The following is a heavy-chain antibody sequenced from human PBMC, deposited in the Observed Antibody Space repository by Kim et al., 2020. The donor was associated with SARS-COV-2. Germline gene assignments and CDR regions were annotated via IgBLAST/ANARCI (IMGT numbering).Heavy chain of an antibody. Sequence: GGSLRLSCAASGFTVSSNYMSWVRQAPGKGLEWVSVIYSGGSTYYADSVKGRFTISRDNSKNTLYLQMNSLRAEDTAVYYCARFGDIVGAPTGFDYYYYGMDVWGQGTTVTVSS. D-gene: IGHD1-26*01. CDR2: IYSGGST. CDR3: ARFGDIVGAPTGFDYYYYGMDV. CDR1: GFTVSSNY. J-gene: IGHJ6*02. V-gene: IGHV3-66*01.